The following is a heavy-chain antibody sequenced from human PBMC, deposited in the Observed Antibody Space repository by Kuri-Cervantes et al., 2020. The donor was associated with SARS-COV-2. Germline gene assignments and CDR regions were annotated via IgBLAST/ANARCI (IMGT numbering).Heavy chain of an antibody. V-gene: IGHV3-43*01. CDR3: AKDMAYSGYDYHLDY. J-gene: IGHJ4*02. D-gene: IGHD5-12*01. CDR2: ISWDGGST. Sequence: GGSLRLSCAASGFTFDDYTMHWVRQAPGKGLEWVSLISWDGGSTYYADSVKGRFTISRDNSKDSLYPQMNSLRTEDTALYYCAKDMAYSGYDYHLDYWGQGTLVTVSS. CDR1: GFTFDDYT.